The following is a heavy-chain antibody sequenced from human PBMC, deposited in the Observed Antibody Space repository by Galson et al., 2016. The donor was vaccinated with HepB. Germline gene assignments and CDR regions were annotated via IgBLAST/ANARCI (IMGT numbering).Heavy chain of an antibody. Sequence: SLRLSCATSGFTFSSNWMSWVRQAPGKGLEWVSAISGSGGNSYYADSVKGRFTISRDNSKNTLYVQMHSLRAEDTAVYYCAKDYYDSSGYRSYWYFDLWGRGTLVTVSS. D-gene: IGHD3-22*01. CDR2: ISGSGGNS. J-gene: IGHJ2*01. V-gene: IGHV3-23*01. CDR1: GFTFSSNW. CDR3: AKDYYDSSGYRSYWYFDL.